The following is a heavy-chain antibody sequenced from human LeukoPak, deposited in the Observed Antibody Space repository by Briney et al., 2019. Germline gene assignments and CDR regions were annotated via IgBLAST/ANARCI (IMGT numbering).Heavy chain of an antibody. D-gene: IGHD2-15*01. CDR2: VYYSGST. CDR1: GSPLSKYY. Sequence: SETLSLICTVSGSPLSKYYWHWTRQPPGKGPEWIGYVYYSGSTNYNPSLKSRVTISVDTSKNQFSLKLSSVTAADTAVYYCARRVVAASYYFDYWGQGTLVTVSS. J-gene: IGHJ4*02. CDR3: ARRVVAASYYFDY. V-gene: IGHV4-59*08.